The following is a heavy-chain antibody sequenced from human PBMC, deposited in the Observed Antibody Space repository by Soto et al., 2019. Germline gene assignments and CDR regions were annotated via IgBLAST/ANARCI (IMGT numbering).Heavy chain of an antibody. CDR2: ISYDGSNK. D-gene: IGHD2-8*01. J-gene: IGHJ4*02. CDR1: GFTFSSYG. CDR3: AKDLGGVDY. V-gene: IGHV3-30*18. Sequence: GGSLRLSCAASGFTFSSYGMHWVRQAPGKGLEWVAVISYDGSNKYYADSVKGRFTISRDNSKNTLYLQMNSLRAEDTAVYYYAKDLGGVDYWGQGTLVTVSS.